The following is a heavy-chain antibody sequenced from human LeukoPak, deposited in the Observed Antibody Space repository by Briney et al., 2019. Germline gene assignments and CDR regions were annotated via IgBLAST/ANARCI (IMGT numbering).Heavy chain of an antibody. CDR2: IYYSGST. V-gene: IGHV4-39*07. Sequence: PSETLSLTCTVSGGSISSSSYYWGWIRQPPGKGLEWIGSIYYSGSTYYNPSLKSRVTISVDTSKNQFSLKLSSVTAADTAVYYCARAWNPKLRNDYGDFGRSTFDYWGQGTLVTVSS. CDR1: GGSISSSSYY. CDR3: ARAWNPKLRNDYGDFGRSTFDY. J-gene: IGHJ4*02. D-gene: IGHD4-17*01.